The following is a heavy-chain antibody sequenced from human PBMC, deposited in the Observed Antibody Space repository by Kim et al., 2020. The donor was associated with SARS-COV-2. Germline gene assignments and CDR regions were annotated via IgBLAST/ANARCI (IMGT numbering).Heavy chain of an antibody. CDR3: ARGGFWSGYFDY. D-gene: IGHD3-3*01. CDR2: IKQDGSDK. CDR1: GFTFSSYW. V-gene: IGHV3-7*03. Sequence: GGSLRLSCAASGFTFSSYWLSWVRQAPGKGLEWVASIKQDGSDKYYVDSVKGRFTISRDNAKNSLYLQMNSLRAEDTAVYSCARGGFWSGYFDYWGQGILVTVSS. J-gene: IGHJ4*02.